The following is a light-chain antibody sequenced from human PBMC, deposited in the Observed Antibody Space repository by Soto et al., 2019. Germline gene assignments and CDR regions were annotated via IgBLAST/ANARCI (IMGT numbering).Light chain of an antibody. V-gene: IGKV3-11*01. J-gene: IGKJ5*01. Sequence: IVLAQSSATLAFAPGERSTLSCRASQSVRTSLAWYQQQPGQPPRLPIYDASNRATGIPARFSGSGSATDFTLTISSLEPEDFAVYYCQQRSDWITFGQGTRLEIK. CDR3: QQRSDWIT. CDR1: QSVRTS. CDR2: DAS.